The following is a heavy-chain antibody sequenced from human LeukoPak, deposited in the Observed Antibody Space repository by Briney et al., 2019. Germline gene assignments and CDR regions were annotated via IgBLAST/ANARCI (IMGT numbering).Heavy chain of an antibody. CDR1: GYTFTGYY. CDR3: ARDRQLLWFGELLDHYYGMDV. Sequence: ASVKVSCKASGYTFTGYYMHWVRQAPGQGLEWMGWINPNSGGTNYAQKFQGRVTMTRDTSISTAYMELSRLRSDDTAVYYCARDRQLLWFGELLDHYYGMDVWGQGTTVTVSS. V-gene: IGHV1-2*02. J-gene: IGHJ6*02. D-gene: IGHD3-10*01. CDR2: INPNSGGT.